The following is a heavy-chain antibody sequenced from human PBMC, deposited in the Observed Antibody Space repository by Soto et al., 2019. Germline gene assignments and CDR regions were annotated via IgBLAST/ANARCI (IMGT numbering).Heavy chain of an antibody. J-gene: IGHJ4*02. Sequence: EVQLVESGGGLVQPGRSLRLSCAASGFTFDDYAMHWVRQAPGKGLEWVSGISWNSGSIGYADSVKGRFTISRDNAKNSLYLQMNSLRAEDTALYYCAKDSRYSSGWFSSAAYFDYWGQGTLVTVSS. CDR1: GFTFDDYA. V-gene: IGHV3-9*01. D-gene: IGHD6-19*01. CDR3: AKDSRYSSGWFSSAAYFDY. CDR2: ISWNSGSI.